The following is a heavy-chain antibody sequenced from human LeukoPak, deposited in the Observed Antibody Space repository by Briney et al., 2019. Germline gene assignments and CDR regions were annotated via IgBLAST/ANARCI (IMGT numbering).Heavy chain of an antibody. D-gene: IGHD3-3*01. Sequence: SETLSLTCTVSNGSISSSSYYWGWIRQPPGKGLEWIGSTYYSGSTYYNPSLKSRVTISVDTSKNQFSLKLSSVTAADTAVYYCARLLDYWGQGTLVTVSS. CDR3: ARLLDY. V-gene: IGHV4-39*07. CDR1: NGSISSSSYY. J-gene: IGHJ4*02. CDR2: TYYSGST.